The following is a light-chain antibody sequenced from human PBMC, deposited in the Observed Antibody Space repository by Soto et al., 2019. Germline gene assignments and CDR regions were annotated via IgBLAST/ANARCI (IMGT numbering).Light chain of an antibody. CDR3: QQYDNLPRT. V-gene: IGKV1-33*01. J-gene: IGKJ2*01. Sequence: EIQMTQSPTSLSTSVGDRVTITCQSSRDIGNYLNWYQQKPGKAPKLLIYDASYLETGVPSRFSGRGSVTDFSCTISSLLPEDVATYYCQQYDNLPRTFGQGTNLEIK. CDR1: RDIGNY. CDR2: DAS.